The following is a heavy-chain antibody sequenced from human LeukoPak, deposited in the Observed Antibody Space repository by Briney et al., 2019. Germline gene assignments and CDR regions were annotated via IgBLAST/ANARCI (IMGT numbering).Heavy chain of an antibody. CDR1: GYTFTSYG. D-gene: IGHD2-2*02. Sequence: ASVKVSCKASGYTFTSYGISWVRQAPGQGLEWMGWISAYNGNTNYAQKLQGRVTMTTDTSTSTAYMELRSLRSDDTAVYYCARASGCSSTSCYTGGFDAFDIWGQGTMVTVSS. J-gene: IGHJ3*02. CDR2: ISAYNGNT. CDR3: ARASGCSSTSCYTGGFDAFDI. V-gene: IGHV1-18*01.